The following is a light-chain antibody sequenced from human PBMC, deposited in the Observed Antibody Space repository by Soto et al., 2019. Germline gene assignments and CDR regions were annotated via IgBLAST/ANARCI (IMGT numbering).Light chain of an antibody. CDR1: QSVSSN. CDR2: GAS. V-gene: IGKV3-15*01. Sequence: EIVMTQSPATLSVSPGERATLSCRASQSVSSNLAWYQQKPGQAPRLLIYGASTRATGIPARFSGSGSETEFTLTITGLQPDDFATYYCHQYSRFPRTFGQGTKVDIK. J-gene: IGKJ1*01. CDR3: HQYSRFPRT.